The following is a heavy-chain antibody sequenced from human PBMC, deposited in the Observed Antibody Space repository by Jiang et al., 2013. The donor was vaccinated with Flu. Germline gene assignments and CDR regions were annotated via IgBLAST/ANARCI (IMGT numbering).Heavy chain of an antibody. CDR1: GYTLTELS. Sequence: SGAEVKKPGASVKVSCKVSGYTLTELSMHWVRQAPGKGLEWMGGFDPEDGETIYAQKFQGRVTMTEDTSTDTAYMELSSLRSEDTAVYYCATKNLILQHRHWYFDLWGRGTLVTVSS. V-gene: IGHV1-24*01. CDR3: ATKNLILQHRHWYFDL. D-gene: IGHD3-9*01. CDR2: FDPEDGET. J-gene: IGHJ2*01.